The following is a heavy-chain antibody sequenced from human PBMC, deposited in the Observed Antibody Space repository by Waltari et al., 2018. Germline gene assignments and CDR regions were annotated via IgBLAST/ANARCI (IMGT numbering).Heavy chain of an antibody. CDR1: GYSFGTYW. CDR3: ARCPTGTLNPYHIDY. CDR2: IYPGDFDT. Sequence: EVQLVQSGAEVKKPGESLKISCKGSGYSFGTYWIAWVRQMPGKGLEWMGIIYPGDFDTRYSPSFQGQVTISVDKSITTAYLQWSNLKASDTAIYYCARCPTGTLNPYHIDYWGQGTLVTVSS. V-gene: IGHV5-51*03. J-gene: IGHJ4*02. D-gene: IGHD2-2*01.